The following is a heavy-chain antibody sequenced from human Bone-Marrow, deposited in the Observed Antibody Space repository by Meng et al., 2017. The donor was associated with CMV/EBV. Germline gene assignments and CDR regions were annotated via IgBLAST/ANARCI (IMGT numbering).Heavy chain of an antibody. D-gene: IGHD2-2*01. CDR1: GFTFSSYE. CDR2: ISSSGSTI. J-gene: IGHJ6*02. CDR3: ARDGSKPLRIVVVPAGMDV. V-gene: IGHV3-48*03. Sequence: SLQISCAASGFTFSSYEMNWVRQAPGKGLAWVSYISSSGSTIYYADSVKGRFTISRDNAKNSLYLQMNSLRAEDTAVYYCARDGSKPLRIVVVPAGMDVWGQGTTVTVSS.